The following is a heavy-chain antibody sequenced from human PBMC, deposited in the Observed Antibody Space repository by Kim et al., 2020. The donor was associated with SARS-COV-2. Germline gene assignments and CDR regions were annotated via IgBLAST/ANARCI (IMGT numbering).Heavy chain of an antibody. Sequence: GGSLRLSCAASGFTFSSYSMNWVRQAPGKGLEWVSYISSSSSTIYYADSVKGRFTISRDNAKNSLYLQMNSLRDEDTAVYYCARTYYDSSGYYYAVYDFDYWGQGTLVTVSS. CDR2: ISSSSSTI. CDR1: GFTFSSYS. D-gene: IGHD3-22*01. V-gene: IGHV3-48*02. CDR3: ARTYYDSSGYYYAVYDFDY. J-gene: IGHJ4*02.